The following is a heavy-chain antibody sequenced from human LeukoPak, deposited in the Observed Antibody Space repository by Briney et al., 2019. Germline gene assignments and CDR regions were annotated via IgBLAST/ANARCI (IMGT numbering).Heavy chain of an antibody. J-gene: IGHJ4*02. CDR1: GGTFSSYA. Sequence: GSSVKVSCKASGGTFSSYAISWVRQAPGQGLEWMGRIIPILGIANYAQKFQGRVTITADKSTSTAYMELSSLRSEDMAVYYCASPKYYYDSSGYYYSFDYWGQGTLVTVSS. CDR2: IIPILGIA. CDR3: ASPKYYYDSSGYYYSFDY. V-gene: IGHV1-69*04. D-gene: IGHD3-22*01.